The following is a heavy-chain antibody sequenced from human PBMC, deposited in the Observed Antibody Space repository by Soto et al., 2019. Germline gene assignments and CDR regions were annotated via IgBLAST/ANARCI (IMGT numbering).Heavy chain of an antibody. CDR1: GFTFSSYW. CDR3: AREGALKPFSS. Sequence: GGSLRLSCAASGFTFSSYWMHWVRQAPGKGLVWVSRINSDGSSTSYADSVKGRFTISRDNAKNSVYLQMDSLRVEDTAVYYCAREGALKPFSSWGQGALVTVSS. V-gene: IGHV3-74*01. J-gene: IGHJ5*02. CDR2: INSDGSST.